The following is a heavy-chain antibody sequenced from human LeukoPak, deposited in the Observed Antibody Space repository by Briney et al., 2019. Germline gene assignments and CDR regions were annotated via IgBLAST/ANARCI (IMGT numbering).Heavy chain of an antibody. CDR3: AREGYSSAYYYYYMGV. Sequence: SETLSLTCTVSGGSISSYYWSWIRQPAGKGLEWIGRIYTSGSTNYNPSLKSRVTMSVDTSKNQFSLKLSSVTAADTAVYYCAREGYSSAYYYYYMGVWGKGTTVTVSS. V-gene: IGHV4-4*07. D-gene: IGHD6-25*01. CDR1: GGSISSYY. CDR2: IYTSGST. J-gene: IGHJ6*03.